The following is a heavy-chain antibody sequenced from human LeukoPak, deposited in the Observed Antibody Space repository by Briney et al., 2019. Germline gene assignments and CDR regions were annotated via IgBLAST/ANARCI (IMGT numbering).Heavy chain of an antibody. CDR3: AKGEYSSSSDY. V-gene: IGHV3-23*01. CDR1: GFTFSRYA. D-gene: IGHD6-6*01. Sequence: PGGSLRLSCAASGFTFSRYAMSWVRQAPGKGLVWVSRINSDGSSTYYADSVKGRFTISRDNSKNTLYLQMNSLRAEDTAVYYCAKGEYSSSSDYWGQGTLVTVSS. CDR2: INSDGSST. J-gene: IGHJ4*02.